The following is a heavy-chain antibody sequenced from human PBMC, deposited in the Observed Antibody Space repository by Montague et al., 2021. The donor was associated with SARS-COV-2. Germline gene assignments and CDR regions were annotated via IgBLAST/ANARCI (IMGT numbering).Heavy chain of an antibody. CDR3: ARGGLGNRGFDY. J-gene: IGHJ4*02. D-gene: IGHD3/OR15-3a*01. Sequence: SETLSLTCVVSDASLSTGKWCCCVRQSPPKGVEWGRDFKLSSFTTNYTXGKSRVSRSLDDSTSQFSLRLTSVTAADTAVYFCARGGLGNRGFDYWGQGTLVTVSS. CDR1: DASLSTGKW. V-gene: IGHV4-4*02. CDR2: FKLSSFT.